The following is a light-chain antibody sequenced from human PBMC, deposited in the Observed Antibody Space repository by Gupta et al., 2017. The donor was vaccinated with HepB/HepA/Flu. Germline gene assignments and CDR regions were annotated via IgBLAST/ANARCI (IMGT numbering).Light chain of an antibody. V-gene: IGKV1-6*01. CDR2: KAS. J-gene: IGKJ2*01. CDR1: PGSDVD. Sequence: AIQMTQSPSFLSASVGDRVTITCRASPGSDVDLKWYHQEPGKAPKLLILKASLLQTGAPSWCGGRGASNDVSRTSGSLTAEDFGTYFWQQDHRLPHTFGEGTKVEF. CDR3: QQDHRLPHT.